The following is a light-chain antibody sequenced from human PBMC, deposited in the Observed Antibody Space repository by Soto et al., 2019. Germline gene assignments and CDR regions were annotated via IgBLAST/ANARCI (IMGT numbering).Light chain of an antibody. CDR2: GTF. J-gene: IGKJ2*01. Sequence: EVVLTQSPGTLSLSPGEGATLSCRASQSISSSYFAWYQHKPGQAPRLLIYGTFNRATGIPDRFSGSGSGTHFILTNSRLEPEDFAVYYCQYYGSSYTFGQGTNLEIK. CDR1: QSISSSY. CDR3: QYYGSSYT. V-gene: IGKV3-20*01.